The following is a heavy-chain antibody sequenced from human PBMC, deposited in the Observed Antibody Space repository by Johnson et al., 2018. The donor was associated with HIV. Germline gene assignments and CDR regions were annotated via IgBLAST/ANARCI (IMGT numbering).Heavy chain of an antibody. CDR3: ARGSGVHSAFDI. CDR2: ISGRGGST. D-gene: IGHD3-10*01. CDR1: GFTFDDYG. V-gene: IGHV3-20*04. J-gene: IGHJ3*02. Sequence: VQLVESGGGVVWPGGSLRLSCAASGFTFDDYGMNWVRQVPGKGLEWVSGISGRGGSTYYADSLKGRFTVSRDNAKNSLYLQMNSLRAGDTAVYFCARGSGVHSAFDIWGQGTVVTVSS.